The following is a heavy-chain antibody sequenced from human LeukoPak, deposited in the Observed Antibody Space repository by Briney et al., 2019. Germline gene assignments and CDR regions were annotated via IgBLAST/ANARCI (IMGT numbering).Heavy chain of an antibody. CDR1: GFTFSSYS. D-gene: IGHD6-19*01. CDR2: ISSSSSYI. CDR3: ARDKYSSGWYYFDY. Sequence: GGSLRLSCAASGFTFSSYSMNWVRQAPGKGLEWVSSISSSSSYIYYADSVKGRFTNSRDNAKNSLYLQMNSLRAEDTAVYYCARDKYSSGWYYFDYWGQGTLVTVSS. V-gene: IGHV3-21*01. J-gene: IGHJ4*02.